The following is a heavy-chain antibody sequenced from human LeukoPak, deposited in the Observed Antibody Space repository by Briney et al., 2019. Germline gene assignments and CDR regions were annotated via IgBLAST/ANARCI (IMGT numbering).Heavy chain of an antibody. CDR3: ARYRANPQL. CDR2: IKQDGSEE. CDR1: GFTFSSNW. D-gene: IGHD6-13*01. V-gene: IGHV3-7*01. J-gene: IGHJ4*02. Sequence: PGGSLRLSCAASGFTFSSNWMSWVRQSPGKGLEWVASIKQDGSEENYVDSVKGRFTIFRDNAKNSLYLQSNSLRADDSAVYYCARYRANPQLWGQGTLVTVSS.